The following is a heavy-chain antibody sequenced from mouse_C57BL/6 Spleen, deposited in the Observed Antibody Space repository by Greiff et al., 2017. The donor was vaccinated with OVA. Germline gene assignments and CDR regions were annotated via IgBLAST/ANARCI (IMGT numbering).Heavy chain of an antibody. Sequence: EVKLQQSGPELVKPGASVKISCKASGYTFTDYYMNWVQQSHGKSLEWIGDINPNNGGTSYNQKFKGKATLTVDKSSSTAYMELRSLTSEDSAVYYCARGANCDVGDYWGQGTTLTVSS. D-gene: IGHD4-1*01. CDR3: ARGANCDVGDY. CDR2: INPNNGGT. J-gene: IGHJ2*01. V-gene: IGHV1-26*01. CDR1: GYTFTDYY.